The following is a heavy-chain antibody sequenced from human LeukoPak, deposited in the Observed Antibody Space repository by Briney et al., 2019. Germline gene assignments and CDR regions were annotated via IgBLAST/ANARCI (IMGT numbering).Heavy chain of an antibody. CDR2: IDYSGST. Sequence: SETLSLTCTVSGGTISRHYWSWIRQSPGKGLEWIAYIDYSGSTNYNPSLKSRLTISLDASNNQFSLKLSSVTAADTALYYCARDRRRDRLHAFDIWGQGTMVTVSS. CDR3: ARDRRRDRLHAFDI. J-gene: IGHJ3*02. CDR1: GGTISRHY. V-gene: IGHV4-59*11. D-gene: IGHD1-26*01.